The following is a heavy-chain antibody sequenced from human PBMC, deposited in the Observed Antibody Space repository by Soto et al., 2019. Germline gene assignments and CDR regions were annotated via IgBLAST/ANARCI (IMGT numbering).Heavy chain of an antibody. J-gene: IGHJ4*02. CDR3: VGRPDYSFSPYFCY. D-gene: IGHD5-12*01. Sequence: EVQLLEAGGTLVQPGGSLTLSCATSGLAFSNFPMIWVRRAPGKGLEWVSSIRGRSLDTHYADSVKGRFTVSRDNFKNLVYLHMGSLRAEDTAMYFCVGRPDYSFSPYFCYLGPGTLVTVSS. CDR2: IRGRSLDT. CDR1: GLAFSNFP. V-gene: IGHV3-23*01.